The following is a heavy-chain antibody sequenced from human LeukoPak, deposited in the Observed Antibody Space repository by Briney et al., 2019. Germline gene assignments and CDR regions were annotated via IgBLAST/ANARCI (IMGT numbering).Heavy chain of an antibody. D-gene: IGHD3-9*01. J-gene: IGHJ4*02. CDR3: ARGPAYYDILTGYDY. V-gene: IGHV1-69*05. Sequence: ASVKVSCKASGGTFSSYAISWVRQAPGQGLEWMGGIIPIFGTANYAQKFQGRVTITTDESTSTAYMELRSLRSEDTAVYYCARGPAYYDILTGYDYWGQGTLVTVSS. CDR1: GGTFSSYA. CDR2: IIPIFGTA.